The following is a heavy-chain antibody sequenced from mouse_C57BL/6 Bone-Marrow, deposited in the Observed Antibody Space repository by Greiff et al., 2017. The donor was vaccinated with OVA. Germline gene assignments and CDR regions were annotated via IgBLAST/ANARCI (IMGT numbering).Heavy chain of an antibody. CDR1: GFNIKDDY. J-gene: IGHJ4*01. CDR3: ARSSYYGSSYLYYAMDY. V-gene: IGHV14-3*01. D-gene: IGHD1-1*01. Sequence: VQLKESGAELVRPGASVKLSCTASGFNIKDDYMHWVKQRPEQGLEWIGRIDPANGNTKYAPKFQGKATITADTSSNTAYLQLSSLTSEDTAIYYCARSSYYGSSYLYYAMDYWGQGTSVTVSS. CDR2: IDPANGNT.